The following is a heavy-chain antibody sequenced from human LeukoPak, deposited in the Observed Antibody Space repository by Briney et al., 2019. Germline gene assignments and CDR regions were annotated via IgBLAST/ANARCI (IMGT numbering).Heavy chain of an antibody. D-gene: IGHD5-18*01. V-gene: IGHV3-21*01. CDR3: ARDLYSSGYGLNVY. CDR1: GFNFRSYT. J-gene: IGHJ4*02. Sequence: GGSLRLSCAASGFNFRSYTMNWVRQAPGKGLEWVSSISSTSSYIYYADSVKGRFTISRDNAKNSLYLQMDSLRAEDTAVFYCARDLYSSGYGLNVYWGQGTLVTVSS. CDR2: ISSTSSYI.